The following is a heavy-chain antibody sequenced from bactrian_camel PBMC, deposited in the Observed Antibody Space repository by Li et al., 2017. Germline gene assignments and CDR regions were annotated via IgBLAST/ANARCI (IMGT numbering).Heavy chain of an antibody. Sequence: HVQLVESGGGSVQDGGSLTLSCGYSSSSYCMAWLRQAPGKEHEGVALLHTSEGRATYADSVKGRFTISQDHAKNTAYLKMNSLKAEDTAMYYCAASGTYALYPLQDREYKYWGQGTQVTVS. CDR2: LHTSEGRA. CDR1: YSSSSYC. D-gene: IGHD1*01. J-gene: IGHJ4*01. V-gene: IGHV3S1*01. CDR3: AASGTYALYPLQDREYKY.